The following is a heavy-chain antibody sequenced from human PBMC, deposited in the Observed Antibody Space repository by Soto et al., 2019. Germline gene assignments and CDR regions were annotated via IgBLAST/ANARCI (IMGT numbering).Heavy chain of an antibody. CDR3: ASSGSSATWYYFDY. J-gene: IGHJ4*02. D-gene: IGHD1-26*01. Sequence: SDTLSLTCTVSGGSLSSYYWSWIRQPPGKGLEWIGYIYYSGSTNYNPSLKSRVTISVDTSRNQFSLKLSSVTAADTAVYYCASSGSSATWYYFDYWGQGTLVTVSS. CDR2: IYYSGST. V-gene: IGHV4-59*01. CDR1: GGSLSSYY.